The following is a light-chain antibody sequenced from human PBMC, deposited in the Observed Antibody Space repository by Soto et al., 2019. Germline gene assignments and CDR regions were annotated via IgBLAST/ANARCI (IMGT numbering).Light chain of an antibody. J-gene: IGLJ2*01. CDR2: SIN. Sequence: QSVLTQPPSASGTPGQRVSSSCSGSTSNIGSNTVNWYQQLPGTAPKLLIYSINQRPSGVPDRFSGSQSGTSASLAITGLQSEDEADYYCAAWDDSLNGVLFGGGTKLTVL. CDR3: AAWDDSLNGVL. CDR1: TSNIGSNT. V-gene: IGLV1-44*01.